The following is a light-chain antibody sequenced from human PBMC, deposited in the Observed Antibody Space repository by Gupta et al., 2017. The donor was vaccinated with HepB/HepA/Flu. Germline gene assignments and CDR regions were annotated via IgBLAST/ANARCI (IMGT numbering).Light chain of an antibody. V-gene: IGKV3-11*01. J-gene: IGKJ5*01. CDR1: QSVSRD. CDR2: DAS. Sequence: EIVLTQSPATLSLSPGERATLSCRASQSVSRDLAWYQQKPGQAPRLLIYDASNRATGIPARFSGSGSGTDFTLTISSLEPEDFAVYYCQQRSNFITFGQGTRLEIK. CDR3: QQRSNFIT.